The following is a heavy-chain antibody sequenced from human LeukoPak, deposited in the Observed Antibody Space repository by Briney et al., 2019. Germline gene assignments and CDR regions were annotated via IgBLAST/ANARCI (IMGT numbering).Heavy chain of an antibody. Sequence: GGSLRLSCAASGFTFSSYEMNWVRQAPGKGLEWVSYISSSDSRIYYADPVKGRFTTSRDNAKNSLYLQMNSLRAEDTAVYYCARVEAGGNAAFGYWGQGTLVTVSS. CDR3: ARVEAGGNAAFGY. J-gene: IGHJ4*02. CDR2: ISSSDSRI. D-gene: IGHD4-23*01. CDR1: GFTFSSYE. V-gene: IGHV3-48*03.